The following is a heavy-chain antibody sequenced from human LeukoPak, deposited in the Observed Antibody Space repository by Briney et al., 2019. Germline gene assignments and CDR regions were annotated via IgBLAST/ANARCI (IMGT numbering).Heavy chain of an antibody. CDR1: GFTFSDYY. J-gene: IGHJ4*02. D-gene: IGHD3-10*01. CDR2: ISSSGSTI. V-gene: IGHV3-11*01. CDR3: ARVSYYGSGSYLYYFDY. Sequence: PGGSLRLSCADSGFTFSDYYMSWIRQAPGKGLEWVSYISSSGSTIYYADSVKGRFTISRDNAKNSLYLQMNSLRAEDTAVYYCARVSYYGSGSYLYYFDYWGQGTLVTVSS.